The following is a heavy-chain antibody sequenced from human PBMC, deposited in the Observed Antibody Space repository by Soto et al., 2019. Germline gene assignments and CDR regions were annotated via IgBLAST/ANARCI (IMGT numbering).Heavy chain of an antibody. CDR2: ISGSGGST. J-gene: IGHJ4*02. CDR1: GVTFSSNA. Sequence: GGSLRLSCASSGVTFSSNAMSWVRQAPGKGLEWVSGISGSGGSTYYADSVKGRFTISRDNSKNTLYLQMNSLRAEDTAVYYCAKDSYYYGSGLALGYWGQGTLVTVSS. V-gene: IGHV3-23*01. CDR3: AKDSYYYGSGLALGY. D-gene: IGHD3-10*01.